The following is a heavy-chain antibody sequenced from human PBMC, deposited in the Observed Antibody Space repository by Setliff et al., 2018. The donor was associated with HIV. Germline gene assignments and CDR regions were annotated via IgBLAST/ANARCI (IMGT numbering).Heavy chain of an antibody. CDR3: ARAAAGNTGPFDL. CDR2: IFHSGST. D-gene: IGHD4-17*01. V-gene: IGHV4-39*07. CDR1: GGSISSGSYY. Sequence: SETLSLTCTVSGGSISSGSYYWSWIRQPPGKGLEWIGSIFHSGSTYYNPSLKSRVTISVDTSKNQFSLKLTSVPASDTAVYYCARAAAGNTGPFDLWGQGSPVTVSS. J-gene: IGHJ4*02.